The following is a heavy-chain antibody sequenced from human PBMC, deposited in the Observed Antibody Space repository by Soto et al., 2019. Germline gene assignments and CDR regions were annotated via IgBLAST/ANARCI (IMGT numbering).Heavy chain of an antibody. CDR3: PNQPYCSSTSCCWELGP. CDR1: VFTFSSYS. V-gene: IGHV3-23*01. CDR2: ISVSGGST. J-gene: IGHJ5*02. D-gene: IGHD2-2*01. Sequence: GGSLRLSCAASVFTFSSYSMSLVRQAPGKGLECVSAISVSGGSTYYADSVKGRFTISRENAKNTWYLQMNSLRAEDTAVYYCPNQPYCSSTSCCWELGPWGQGTLVTVSS.